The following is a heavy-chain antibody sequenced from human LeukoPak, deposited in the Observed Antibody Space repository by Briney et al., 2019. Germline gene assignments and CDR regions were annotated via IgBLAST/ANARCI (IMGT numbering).Heavy chain of an antibody. CDR1: GFTFSSYA. CDR2: ISGSGGST. Sequence: GGSLRLSCAASGFTFSSYAMSWVRQAPGKGLEWVSAISGSGGSTYYADSVKGRFTISRDNAKNSLYLQMNSLRAEDTAVYYCARDAGRFGPGYCSSTSCYTFDYWGQGTLVTVSS. V-gene: IGHV3-23*01. J-gene: IGHJ4*02. D-gene: IGHD2-2*02. CDR3: ARDAGRFGPGYCSSTSCYTFDY.